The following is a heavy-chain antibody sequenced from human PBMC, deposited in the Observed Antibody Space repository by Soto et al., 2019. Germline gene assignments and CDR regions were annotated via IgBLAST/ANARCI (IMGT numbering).Heavy chain of an antibody. CDR3: ARSQRWLQLRDAFDI. D-gene: IGHD5-12*01. V-gene: IGHV4-39*01. J-gene: IGHJ3*02. CDR2: IYYSGST. CDR1: GGSISSSSYY. Sequence: QLQLQESGPGLVKPSATLSLTCTVSGGSISSSSYYWGWIRQPPGKGLEWIGSIYYSGSTYYNPSLKSRVTISVDTSKNQFSLKLSSVTAADTAVYYCARSQRWLQLRDAFDIWGQGTMVTVSS.